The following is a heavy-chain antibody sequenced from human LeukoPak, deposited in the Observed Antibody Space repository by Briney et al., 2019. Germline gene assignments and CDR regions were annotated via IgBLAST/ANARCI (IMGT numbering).Heavy chain of an antibody. Sequence: SETLSLTCTVSGGSISSYYWSWIRQPPGKGLEWIGYIYYSGSTNYSPSLKSRVTISVDTSKNQFSLKLSSVTAADTAVYYCARGPGGYSYGYYFDYWGQGTLVTVSS. D-gene: IGHD5-18*01. CDR3: ARGPGGYSYGYYFDY. J-gene: IGHJ4*02. CDR2: IYYSGST. V-gene: IGHV4-59*01. CDR1: GGSISSYY.